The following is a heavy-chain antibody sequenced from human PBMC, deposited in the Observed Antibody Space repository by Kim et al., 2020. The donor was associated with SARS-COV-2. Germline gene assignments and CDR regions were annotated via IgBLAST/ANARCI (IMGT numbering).Heavy chain of an antibody. D-gene: IGHD5-12*01. V-gene: IGHV4-39*01. CDR3: SLVVTNNAFDI. CDR2: T. Sequence: TYYNPSLKSRVTISVDTSKNQFSLKLSSVTAADTAVYYCSLVVTNNAFDIWGQGTMVTVSS. J-gene: IGHJ3*02.